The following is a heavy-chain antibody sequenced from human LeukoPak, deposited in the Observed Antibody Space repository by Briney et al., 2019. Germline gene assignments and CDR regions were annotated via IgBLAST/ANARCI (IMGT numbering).Heavy chain of an antibody. CDR1: GFTFSRYG. CDR2: TPYDGRNK. D-gene: IGHD3-9*01. V-gene: IGHV3-30*02. CDR3: AKVTTAGYYWDFFDY. Sequence: GGSLRLSCTASGFTFSRYGIHWVRQAPGKGLEWVAFTPYDGRNKYYADSVQGRFTISGDNSKNALYLQMNSLRAEDTAIYYCAKVTTAGYYWDFFDYWGQGTLVTVSS. J-gene: IGHJ4*02.